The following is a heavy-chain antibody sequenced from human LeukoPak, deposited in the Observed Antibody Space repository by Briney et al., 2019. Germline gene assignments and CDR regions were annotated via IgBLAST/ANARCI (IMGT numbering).Heavy chain of an antibody. CDR1: GFTVSSNY. Sequence: GGSLRLSCAASGFTVSSNYMNWVRQAPGKGLEWVSVIYSGGSTYYADSVKGRFTISRDNSKNTLYLQMNSLRAEDTAVYYCARDPGEIAVAGTADYWGQGTLVTVSS. D-gene: IGHD6-19*01. V-gene: IGHV3-66*01. CDR2: IYSGGST. CDR3: ARDPGEIAVAGTADY. J-gene: IGHJ4*02.